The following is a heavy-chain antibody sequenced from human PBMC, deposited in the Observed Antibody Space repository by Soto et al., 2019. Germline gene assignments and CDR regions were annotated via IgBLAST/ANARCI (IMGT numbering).Heavy chain of an antibody. D-gene: IGHD3-10*01. CDR3: ANTDGSASYYYFDY. Sequence: EVQLLESGGGLVQPGGSLRLSCVASGFTFSSYAMSWVRQAPGKGLEWVSAISGSGGSTYYADSVKGRFTISRDNSKNPLYLQMNSLRAEDTAVYYWANTDGSASYYYFDYWGQGTLVTVSS. V-gene: IGHV3-23*01. J-gene: IGHJ4*02. CDR2: ISGSGGST. CDR1: GFTFSSYA.